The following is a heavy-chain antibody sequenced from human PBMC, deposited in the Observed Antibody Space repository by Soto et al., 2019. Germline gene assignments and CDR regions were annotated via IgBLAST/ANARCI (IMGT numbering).Heavy chain of an antibody. CDR2: IKQDGSEK. Sequence: EVQLVESGGGLVQPGGSLRLSCAASGFSISNYWMAWVRQAPGKGLEWVANIKQDGSEKSYVDSVKGRFTISRDNAKNALYMQMDSLRVEDTAVYYCASLGLKAPDYWGQGTLVTVSS. CDR1: GFSISNYW. V-gene: IGHV3-7*01. CDR3: ASLGLKAPDY. D-gene: IGHD1-26*01. J-gene: IGHJ4*02.